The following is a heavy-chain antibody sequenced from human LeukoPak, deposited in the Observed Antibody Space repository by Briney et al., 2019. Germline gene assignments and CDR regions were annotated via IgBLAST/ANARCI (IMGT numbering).Heavy chain of an antibody. CDR2: ISGSGGST. J-gene: IGHJ4*02. V-gene: IGHV3-23*01. CDR1: GFTFSSYA. Sequence: GGSLRFSCAASGFTFSSYAMSWVRQAPGKGLEWVSAISGSGGSTYYADSVKGRFTISRDNSKNTLYLQMNSLRAEDTAVYYCAKFGYDILTGYDYWGQGTLVTVSS. D-gene: IGHD3-9*01. CDR3: AKFGYDILTGYDY.